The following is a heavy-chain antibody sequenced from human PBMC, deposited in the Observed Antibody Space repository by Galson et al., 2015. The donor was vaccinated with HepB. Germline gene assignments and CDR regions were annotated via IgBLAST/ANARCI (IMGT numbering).Heavy chain of an antibody. CDR1: GFTFSSYA. CDR3: ARDLGGAVLLWFGIKTDAFDI. Sequence: SLRLSCAASGFTFSSYAMHWVRQAPGKGLEWVAVISYDGSNKYYADSVKGRFTISRDNSKNTLYLQMNSLRAEDTAVYYCARDLGGAVLLWFGIKTDAFDIWGQGTMVTVSS. V-gene: IGHV3-30*04. D-gene: IGHD3-10*01. CDR2: ISYDGSNK. J-gene: IGHJ3*02.